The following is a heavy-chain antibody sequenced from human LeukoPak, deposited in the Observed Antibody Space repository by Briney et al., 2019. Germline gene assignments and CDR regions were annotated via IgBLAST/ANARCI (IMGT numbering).Heavy chain of an antibody. CDR3: AKDKGWGYSTYDFYGMDV. J-gene: IGHJ6*02. V-gene: IGHV3-7*03. CDR2: IKQDGSEK. CDR1: GFTFSSFW. D-gene: IGHD1-26*01. Sequence: PGGSLRLSCAASGFTFSSFWMSWVRQAPGTGLEWVANIKQDGSEKYYVDSVKGRFTISRDNSKNTLYLQMNSLRAEDTAVYYCAKDKGWGYSTYDFYGMDVWGQGTTVTVSS.